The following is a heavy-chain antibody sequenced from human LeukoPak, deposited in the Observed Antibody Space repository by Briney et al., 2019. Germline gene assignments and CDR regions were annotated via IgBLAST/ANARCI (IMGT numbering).Heavy chain of an antibody. CDR2: IYTSGST. CDR1: AGSISSYY. V-gene: IGHV4-4*07. D-gene: IGHD3-10*01. CDR3: ARLITMVRGVMTFDP. Sequence: SETLSLTCTVSAGSISSYYWSWIRQPAGKGLEWIGRIYTSGSTNYNPSLKSRVTMSVDTSKNQFSLKLSSVTAADTAVYYCARLITMVRGVMTFDPWGQGTLVTVSS. J-gene: IGHJ5*02.